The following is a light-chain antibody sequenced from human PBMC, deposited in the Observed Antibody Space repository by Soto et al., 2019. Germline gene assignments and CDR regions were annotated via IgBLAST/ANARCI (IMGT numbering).Light chain of an antibody. CDR2: DAS. J-gene: IGKJ5*01. CDR1: QSVSSY. V-gene: IGKV3-11*01. Sequence: EIVLTQSPATLSLSPGERATLSCRASQSVSSYLAWYQQKPGQGPRLLIYDASNRATGIPAGFSGSGSGTDFTLTISSLEPEDFAVYYCQQRSNWPPNTFGQGTRLEIK. CDR3: QQRSNWPPNT.